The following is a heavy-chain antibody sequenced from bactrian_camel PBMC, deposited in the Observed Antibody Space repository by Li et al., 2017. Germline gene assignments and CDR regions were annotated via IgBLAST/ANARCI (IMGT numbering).Heavy chain of an antibody. J-gene: IGHJ4*01. CDR3: ASDAVGSDFPRVRCRSGRHYY. Sequence: VQLVESGGGSVQAGGSLKVSCAASGYEGDSFSVACLAWFRQSPGKEREVVAVIDSGDRKSYADSVKGRFTISQDNAANTVYLQMDNLTPDDTGVYYCASDAVGSDFPRVRCRSGRHYYWGQGTQVTVS. CDR1: GYEGDSFSVAC. CDR2: IDSGDRK. V-gene: IGHV3S53*01. D-gene: IGHD2*01.